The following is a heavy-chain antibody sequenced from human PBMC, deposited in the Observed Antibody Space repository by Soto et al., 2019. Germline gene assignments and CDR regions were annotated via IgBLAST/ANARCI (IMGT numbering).Heavy chain of an antibody. CDR2: IGASGDIA. CDR1: GFSFTNFA. CDR3: AKDDFTDRGDDYFDY. J-gene: IGHJ4*02. Sequence: GGSLRLSCAASGFSFTNFAMSWVRQAPGKGLEWVAGIGASGDIAWYADSVKGRLSISRDNSKNTLYLQLNSLRFEDTAVYYCAKDDFTDRGDDYFDYWGPGTLVTVSS. V-gene: IGHV3-23*01. D-gene: IGHD2-21*02.